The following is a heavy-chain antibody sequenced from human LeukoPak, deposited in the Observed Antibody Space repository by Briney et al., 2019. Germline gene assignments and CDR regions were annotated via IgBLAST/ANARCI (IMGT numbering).Heavy chain of an antibody. J-gene: IGHJ4*02. Sequence: GGSLRLSCAASGFTFSSYAMSWVRQAPGKGLEWVSAISGSGGSTYYADSVKGRFTSTRDNSKNTLYLQMNSLRAEDTAVYYCARETVGATGYWGQGTLVTVSS. D-gene: IGHD1-26*01. CDR2: ISGSGGST. V-gene: IGHV3-23*01. CDR3: ARETVGATGY. CDR1: GFTFSSYA.